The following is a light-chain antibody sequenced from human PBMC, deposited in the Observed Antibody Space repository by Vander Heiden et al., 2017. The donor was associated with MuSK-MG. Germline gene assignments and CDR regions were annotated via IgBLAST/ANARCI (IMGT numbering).Light chain of an antibody. Sequence: QSALTQPASVSGSPGQSITISCTGTSSDVGSYNLVSWYQQHPGKAPKLRIYEVSKRPSGVSNRFSGSKSGNTESLTISGLQAEDEADYDCCSYAGSSTYVFGTGTKVTVL. CDR2: EVS. CDR3: CSYAGSSTYV. CDR1: SSDVGSYNL. V-gene: IGLV2-23*02. J-gene: IGLJ1*01.